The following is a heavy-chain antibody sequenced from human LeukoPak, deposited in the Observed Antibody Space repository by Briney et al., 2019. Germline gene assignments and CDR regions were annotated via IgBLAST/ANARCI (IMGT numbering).Heavy chain of an antibody. V-gene: IGHV1-69-2*01. Sequence: ASVKVSCKVSGYTFTDYYIHWVQQAPGKGLEWMGRVDPEDGETIYAEKFQGRVTLTADTSTDTAYMELSSLRSEDTAVYYCARGGKVVVPAAYFDLWGRGTLVTVSS. CDR1: GYTFTDYY. D-gene: IGHD2-2*01. CDR3: ARGGKVVVPAAYFDL. CDR2: VDPEDGET. J-gene: IGHJ2*01.